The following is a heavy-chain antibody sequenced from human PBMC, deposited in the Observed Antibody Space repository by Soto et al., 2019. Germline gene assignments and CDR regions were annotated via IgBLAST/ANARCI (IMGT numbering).Heavy chain of an antibody. D-gene: IGHD6-13*01. V-gene: IGHV4-59*01. CDR3: ARSRSAGTFAGWFDP. J-gene: IGHJ5*02. CDR1: GGSISSYY. CDR2: IYYSGST. Sequence: PSETLSLTCTVSGGSISSYYWSWIRQPPGKGLEWIGYIYYSGSTNYNPSLKSRVTLSVDTSKNQFSLKLSSVTAADTAVYYCARSRSAGTFAGWFDPWGQGTLVTVSS.